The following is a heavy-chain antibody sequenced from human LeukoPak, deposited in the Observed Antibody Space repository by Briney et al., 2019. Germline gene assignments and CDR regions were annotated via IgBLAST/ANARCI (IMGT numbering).Heavy chain of an antibody. CDR2: ISTSGSTI. Sequence: GRSLRLSCAASGFTFSSYEMNWVRQAPGKGLEWISYISTSGSTIYYADSVKGRFTVSRDNAKNSLYLQMNRLRAEDTAVYYCARSGGYYDYWGQGTLVSVSS. V-gene: IGHV3-48*03. CDR3: ARSGGYYDY. CDR1: GFTFSSYE. D-gene: IGHD4-23*01. J-gene: IGHJ4*02.